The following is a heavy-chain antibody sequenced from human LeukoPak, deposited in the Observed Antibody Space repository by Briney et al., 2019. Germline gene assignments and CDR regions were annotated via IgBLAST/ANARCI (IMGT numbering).Heavy chain of an antibody. D-gene: IGHD4-17*01. V-gene: IGHV3-23*01. CDR3: TKSGTVTTFYYYYMDV. CDR2: ISGSGRTT. CDR1: GFTVSSNY. J-gene: IGHJ6*03. Sequence: GGSLRLSCAASGFTVSSNYMSWVRQAPGKGLEWVSSISGSGRTTYYADSVKGRFTISRDNSKNTLYLQMNSLRAEDTAVYYCTKSGTVTTFYYYYMDVWGKGTTVTVSS.